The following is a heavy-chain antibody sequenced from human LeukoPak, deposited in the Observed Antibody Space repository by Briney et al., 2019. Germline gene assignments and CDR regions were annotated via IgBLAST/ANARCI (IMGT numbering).Heavy chain of an antibody. V-gene: IGHV4-61*02. CDR1: GGSISSVNNY. CDR2: IYTSGTT. CDR3: ASEFRV. Sequence: SETLSLTCTVSGGSISSVNNYWTWIRQPAGKGLEWIGRIYTSGTTNCNPSLKSRVTISVDTSKNQFSLNLTSVTAADTAVYYCASEFRVWGQGTLVTVSS. J-gene: IGHJ4*02.